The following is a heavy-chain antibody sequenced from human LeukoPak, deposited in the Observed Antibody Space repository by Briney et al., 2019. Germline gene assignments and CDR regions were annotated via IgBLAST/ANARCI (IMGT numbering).Heavy chain of an antibody. Sequence: GGSLRLSCAASGFTFSSYWMHWVRQAPGKGLVWVSRTNSDGSSTSYADSVKGRFTISRDNAKNTLYLQMNSLRAEDTAVYYCARSYYYDSSGYYYVGDYFDYWGQGTLVTVSS. V-gene: IGHV3-74*01. CDR2: TNSDGSST. CDR1: GFTFSSYW. CDR3: ARSYYYDSSGYYYVGDYFDY. J-gene: IGHJ4*02. D-gene: IGHD3-22*01.